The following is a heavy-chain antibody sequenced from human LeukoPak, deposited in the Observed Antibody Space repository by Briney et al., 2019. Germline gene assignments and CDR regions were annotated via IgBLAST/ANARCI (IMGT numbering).Heavy chain of an antibody. V-gene: IGHV4-34*01. J-gene: IGHJ4*02. CDR3: ARGLLYDSSGYYRYYFDY. CDR1: GGSFSGYY. D-gene: IGHD3-22*01. Sequence: PSETLSLTCAVYGGSFSGYYWSWIRQPPGKGLEWIGEINHSGSTNYNPSLKSRVTISVDTSKNQFSLKLSSVTAADTAVYYCARGLLYDSSGYYRYYFDYWGQGTLVTVSS. CDR2: INHSGST.